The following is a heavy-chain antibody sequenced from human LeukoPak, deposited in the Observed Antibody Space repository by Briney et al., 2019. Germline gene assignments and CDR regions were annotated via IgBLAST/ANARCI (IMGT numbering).Heavy chain of an antibody. CDR3: ASSSDSSGWSFDY. J-gene: IGHJ4*02. V-gene: IGHV3-53*01. D-gene: IGHD6-19*01. CDR1: GFTVSSNY. Sequence: GALRLSRAASGFTVSSNYMSWVRQAPGKGLEWVSVIYSGGTTYYADSVKGRFTISRDNSKNTLYLQMNSLTAEDTAVYYCASSSDSSGWSFDYWGQGTLVTVSS. CDR2: IYSGGTT.